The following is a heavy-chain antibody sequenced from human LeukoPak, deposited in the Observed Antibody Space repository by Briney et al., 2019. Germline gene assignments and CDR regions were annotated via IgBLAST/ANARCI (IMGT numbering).Heavy chain of an antibody. CDR2: ISGSGGST. J-gene: IGHJ4*02. CDR3: ARGLIASEIDY. D-gene: IGHD6-13*01. CDR1: GFTFSSYA. Sequence: GGSLRLSCAASGFTFSSYAMSWVRQAPGKGLEWVSAISGSGGSTYYADSVKSRFTISRDNSKNTLYLQMNSLRAEDTAVYYCARGLIASEIDYWGQGTLVTVSS. V-gene: IGHV3-23*01.